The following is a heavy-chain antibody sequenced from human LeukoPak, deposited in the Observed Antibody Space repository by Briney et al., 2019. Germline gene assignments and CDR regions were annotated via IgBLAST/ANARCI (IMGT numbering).Heavy chain of an antibody. CDR3: ARIHWAQAYLRAFDI. D-gene: IGHD2-2*01. V-gene: IGHV2-70*11. Sequence: SGPALVKPTQTLTLTCTFSGFSLSTSGMCVSWIRQPPGKALEWLARIDWDDDKYYSTSLKTRLTISKDTSKNQVVLTMTNMDPVDTATYYCARIHWAQAYLRAFDIWGQGTMVTVSS. CDR2: IDWDDDK. J-gene: IGHJ3*02. CDR1: GFSLSTSGMC.